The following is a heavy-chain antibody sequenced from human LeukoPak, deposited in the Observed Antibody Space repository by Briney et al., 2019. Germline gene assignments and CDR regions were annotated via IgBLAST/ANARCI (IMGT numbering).Heavy chain of an antibody. Sequence: SETLSLTCTVSGGSIRSGGYYWSWVRQHPGKGLEWIEYIYYSGSTYYHPDGKSQLTISVDTSNNQFSLKLSSVTAADTAVYYCARASYYYDSSGLDYWGQGTLVTVSS. CDR1: GGSIRSGGYY. V-gene: IGHV4-31*01. CDR2: IYYSGST. CDR3: ARASYYYDSSGLDY. J-gene: IGHJ4*02. D-gene: IGHD3-22*01.